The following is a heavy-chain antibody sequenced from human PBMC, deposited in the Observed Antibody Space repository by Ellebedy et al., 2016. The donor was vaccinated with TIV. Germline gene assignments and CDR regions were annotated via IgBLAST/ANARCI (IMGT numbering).Heavy chain of an antibody. J-gene: IGHJ3*01. D-gene: IGHD4-23*01. CDR1: GFTFSTYS. Sequence: PGGSLRLSCAASGFTFSTYSLHWVRTAPGKGLEFVCAMSVDGTGTSYADPVKGRFTISRDNSKNTLFLQMGSLRAEDRAVYYCARSNSSLRAYYVWGQGTMVTIS. CDR3: ARSNSSLRAYYV. CDR2: MSVDGTGT. V-gene: IGHV3-64*02.